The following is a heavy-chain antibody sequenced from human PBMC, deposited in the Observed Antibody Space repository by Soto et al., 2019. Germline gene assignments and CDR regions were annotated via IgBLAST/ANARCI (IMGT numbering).Heavy chain of an antibody. J-gene: IGHJ6*03. CDR2: ISGSGGST. CDR3: AKDTYYDFWSGYNYYYYYMDV. D-gene: IGHD3-3*01. Sequence: GGSLRLSCAASGFTFSSYAMSWVRQAPGKGLEWVSAISGSGGSTYYADSVKGRFTISRDNSKNTLYLQMNSLRAEDTAVYYCAKDTYYDFWSGYNYYYYYMDVWGKGTTVTVSS. CDR1: GFTFSSYA. V-gene: IGHV3-23*01.